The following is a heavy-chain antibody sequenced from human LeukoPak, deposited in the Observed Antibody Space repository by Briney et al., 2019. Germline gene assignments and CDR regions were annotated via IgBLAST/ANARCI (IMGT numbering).Heavy chain of an antibody. CDR2: IIPIFGTA. CDR1: GGTFSSYA. V-gene: IGHV1-69*13. Sequence: VKVSCKASGGTFSSYAISWVRQAPGQGLEWMGGIIPIFGTANYAQKFQGRVTITADESTSTAYMELSSLRSEDTAVYYCARDTYYDSSGQPDYWGQGTLVTVSS. D-gene: IGHD3-22*01. CDR3: ARDTYYDSSGQPDY. J-gene: IGHJ4*02.